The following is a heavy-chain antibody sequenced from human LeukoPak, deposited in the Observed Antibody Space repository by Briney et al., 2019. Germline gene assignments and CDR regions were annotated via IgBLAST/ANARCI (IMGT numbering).Heavy chain of an antibody. CDR3: ATYRQVLLPFES. CDR2: ISGYNGNT. Sequence: ASVKVSCKASGYIFNSYGISWVRQAPGQGLEWMGWISGYNGNTKYEEKFQGRVTMTTDTSTSTTYMELRNLRSDDTAIYYCATYRQVLLPFESWGQGTLVTVSS. D-gene: IGHD2-8*02. CDR1: GYIFNSYG. V-gene: IGHV1-18*01. J-gene: IGHJ4*02.